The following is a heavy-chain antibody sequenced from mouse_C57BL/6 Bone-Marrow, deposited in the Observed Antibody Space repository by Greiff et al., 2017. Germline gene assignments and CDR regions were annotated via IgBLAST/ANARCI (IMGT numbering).Heavy chain of an antibody. J-gene: IGHJ4*01. CDR2: INPSSGGT. CDR1: GYTFTSYW. V-gene: IGHV1-53*01. CDR3: ARKPYYSMDY. Sequence: QVQLQQPGTDLVKPGASVKLSCKASGYTFTSYWMHWVKQRPGQGLEWIGNINPSSGGTYYNEKFKSKATLTVDKSSSTAYMQRSSLESADSAVYYCARKPYYSMDYWGQGTLVTVSS.